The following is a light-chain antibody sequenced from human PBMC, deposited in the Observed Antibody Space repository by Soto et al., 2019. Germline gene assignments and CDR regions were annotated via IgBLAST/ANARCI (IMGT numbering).Light chain of an antibody. Sequence: DIQMTQSPSSLSASVGDRVTITCRASQGISTYLNWYQKKPGKAPKLLIYAASSSQSGVPSRFSGSGSETDFTLTISSLQPEDFATYSCQQSYSGTWTSGQGTKVDIK. J-gene: IGKJ1*01. CDR1: QGISTY. CDR3: QQSYSGTWT. CDR2: AAS. V-gene: IGKV1-39*01.